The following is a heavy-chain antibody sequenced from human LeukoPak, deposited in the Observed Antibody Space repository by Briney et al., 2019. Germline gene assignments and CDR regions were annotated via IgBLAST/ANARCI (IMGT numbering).Heavy chain of an antibody. CDR1: GFTFSNAW. V-gene: IGHV3-15*01. CDR3: TTIARRALYFQH. D-gene: IGHD1-14*01. Sequence: PAGSLRLSCAASGFTFSNAWMSWVRQAPGKGLEWVGRVKSKTDGGTTDYAAPVKGRFTISRDDSKNTLYLQMNSLKTEDTAVYYCTTIARRALYFQHWGQGTLVTVSS. CDR2: VKSKTDGGTT. J-gene: IGHJ1*01.